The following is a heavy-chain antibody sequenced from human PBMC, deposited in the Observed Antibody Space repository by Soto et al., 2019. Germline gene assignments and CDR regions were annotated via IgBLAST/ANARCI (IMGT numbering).Heavy chain of an antibody. V-gene: IGHV1-69*13. Sequence: GASVKVSWKASGDTFSTYTITWMRQAPGQGLEWMGGIIPRSATSNYAQKFQGRVTITADESTNTAYMELSSLRSEDTAVYYCARELDVEMATIKNSYYYYGMDVWGQGTTVTVSS. CDR1: GDTFSTYT. D-gene: IGHD5-12*01. CDR3: ARELDVEMATIKNSYYYYGMDV. CDR2: IIPRSATS. J-gene: IGHJ6*02.